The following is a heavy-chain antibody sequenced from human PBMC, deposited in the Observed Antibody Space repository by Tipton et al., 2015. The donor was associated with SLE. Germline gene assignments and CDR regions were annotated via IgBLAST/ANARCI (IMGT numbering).Heavy chain of an antibody. CDR1: GGSFSGYY. V-gene: IGHV4-34*01. J-gene: IGHJ1*01. D-gene: IGHD2-2*02. CDR2: INHSGST. CDR3: ARGLGELPGYCSSTSCYRVWTEYFQH. Sequence: LRLSCAVYGGSFSGYYWSWIRQPPGKGLEWIGEINHSGSTNYNPSLKSRVTISVDTSKNQFSLKLGSVTAADTAVYYCARGLGELPGYCSSTSCYRVWTEYFQHWGQGTLVTVSS.